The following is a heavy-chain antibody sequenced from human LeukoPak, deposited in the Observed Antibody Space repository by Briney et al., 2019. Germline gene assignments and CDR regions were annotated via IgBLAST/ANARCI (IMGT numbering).Heavy chain of an antibody. J-gene: IGHJ4*02. D-gene: IGHD2-15*01. CDR3: ARGYCSGGSCFNFDY. Sequence: ASVKVSCKASGYTFTGYYMNWVRQAPGQGLEWMGWINPNSGGTNYAQKFQGRVTMTRGTSISTAYMELSRLRSDDTAVYYCARGYCSGGSCFNFDYWGQGTLVTVSS. V-gene: IGHV1-2*02. CDR2: INPNSGGT. CDR1: GYTFTGYY.